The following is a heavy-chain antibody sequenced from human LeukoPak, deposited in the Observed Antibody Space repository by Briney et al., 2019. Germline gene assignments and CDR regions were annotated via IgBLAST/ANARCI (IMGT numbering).Heavy chain of an antibody. J-gene: IGHJ4*02. Sequence: GGSLRLSCVAPGFTFISYWMHWVRQAPGKGLVWVSRVNSDGSSTSYADSVKGRFTISRDNAKNTLYLQMSSLRAEDTAVYYCARGENYDSSGYGKLDYWGQGTLVTVSS. CDR2: VNSDGSST. CDR1: GFTFISYW. V-gene: IGHV3-74*01. D-gene: IGHD3-22*01. CDR3: ARGENYDSSGYGKLDY.